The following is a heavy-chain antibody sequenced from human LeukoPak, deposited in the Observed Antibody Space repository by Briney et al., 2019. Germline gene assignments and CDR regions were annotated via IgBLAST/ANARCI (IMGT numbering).Heavy chain of an antibody. CDR2: IYDSGST. Sequence: SETLSLTCAVSGGSISSGGYSWSWIRQPPGKGLEWIGYIYDSGSTYYNPSLKSRVTISLDRSKNQFSLKLSSVTAADTAVYYCARYGGSGTYFFDYWGRGTLVTVSS. J-gene: IGHJ4*02. V-gene: IGHV4-30-2*01. CDR1: GGSISSGGYS. CDR3: ARYGGSGTYFFDY. D-gene: IGHD3-10*01.